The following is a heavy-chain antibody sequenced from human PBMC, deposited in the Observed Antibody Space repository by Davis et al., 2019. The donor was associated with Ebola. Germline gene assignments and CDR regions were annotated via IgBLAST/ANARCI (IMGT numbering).Heavy chain of an antibody. Sequence: GESLKISCAASGFTFSSYSVNWVRQAPGKGLEWVSYISSSSSTIYYADSVKGRFTISRDNAKNSLYLQMNSLRDEDTAVYYCAKDRVVPAAISFYYYYYGMDVWGQGTTVTVSS. CDR1: GFTFSSYS. CDR2: ISSSSSTI. CDR3: AKDRVVPAAISFYYYYYGMDV. J-gene: IGHJ6*02. V-gene: IGHV3-48*02. D-gene: IGHD2-2*02.